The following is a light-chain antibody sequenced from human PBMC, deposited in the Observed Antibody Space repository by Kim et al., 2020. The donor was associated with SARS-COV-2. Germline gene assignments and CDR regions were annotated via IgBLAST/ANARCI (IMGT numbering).Light chain of an antibody. CDR2: EDN. V-gene: IGLV6-57*02. CDR1: SGSIASNY. Sequence: FLLPPPPSFSSSPGPPLPLSCTGSSGSIASNYVQWYQQRPGSAPTTVIYEDNQRPSGVPDRFSGSIDSSSTSASLTISGLKTEDEADYYCQSYDSSNHWVFGGGTKLTV. J-gene: IGLJ3*02. CDR3: QSYDSSNHWV.